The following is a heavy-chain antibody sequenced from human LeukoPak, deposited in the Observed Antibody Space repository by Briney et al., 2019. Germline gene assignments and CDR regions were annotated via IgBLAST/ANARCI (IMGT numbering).Heavy chain of an antibody. V-gene: IGHV3-48*01. CDR2: ISSSSSTI. Sequence: PGGSLRLSCAASGFTFSSYSMNWVRQAPGKGLEWVSYISSSSSTIYYADSVKGRFTISRDNAKNSLYLQMNSLRAEDTAVYYCAKAIGRYCSGGSCRAFDYWGQGTLVTVSS. J-gene: IGHJ4*02. CDR1: GFTFSSYS. CDR3: AKAIGRYCSGGSCRAFDY. D-gene: IGHD2-15*01.